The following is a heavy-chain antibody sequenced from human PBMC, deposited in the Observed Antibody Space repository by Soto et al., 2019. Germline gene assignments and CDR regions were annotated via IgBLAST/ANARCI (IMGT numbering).Heavy chain of an antibody. CDR2: ISGSGGST. CDR1: GFTFSSYA. D-gene: IGHD3-22*01. CDR3: AKDSMIVVVTNWFDP. V-gene: IGHV3-23*01. Sequence: RLSCAASGFTFSSYAMSWVRQAPGKGLEWVSAISGSGGSTYYADSVKGRFTISRDNSKNTLYLQMNSLRAEDTAVYYCAKDSMIVVVTNWFDPWGQGTLVTVSS. J-gene: IGHJ5*02.